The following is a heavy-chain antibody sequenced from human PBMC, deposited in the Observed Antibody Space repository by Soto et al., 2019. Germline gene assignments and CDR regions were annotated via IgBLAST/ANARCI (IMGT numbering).Heavy chain of an antibody. Sequence: GGSLRLSCAASGFTFSDYTMHWVRQAPGKGLEWVAVISYDGSNEYYAGSVKGRFTISRDNSKNTLYLQMDSLRGEDTAMYYCARAESSSWHWFDPWGQGTLVTVSS. CDR3: ARAESSSWHWFDP. V-gene: IGHV3-30-3*01. CDR2: ISYDGSNE. CDR1: GFTFSDYT. J-gene: IGHJ5*02. D-gene: IGHD6-13*01.